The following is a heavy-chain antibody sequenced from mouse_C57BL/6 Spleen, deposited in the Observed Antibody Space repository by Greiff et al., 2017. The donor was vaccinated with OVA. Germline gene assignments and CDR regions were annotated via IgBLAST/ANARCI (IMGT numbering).Heavy chain of an antibody. CDR1: GFTFSDYG. V-gene: IGHV5-17*01. D-gene: IGHD1-1*01. Sequence: DVQLVESGGGLVKPGGSLKLSCAASGFTFSDYGMHWVRQAPEKGLEWVAYISSGSSTIYYADTVKGRFTISRDNAKNTLFLQMTSRRSEDTAMYYCARKDYGSSYDWYFDVWGTGTTVTVSS. CDR2: ISSGSSTI. CDR3: ARKDYGSSYDWYFDV. J-gene: IGHJ1*03.